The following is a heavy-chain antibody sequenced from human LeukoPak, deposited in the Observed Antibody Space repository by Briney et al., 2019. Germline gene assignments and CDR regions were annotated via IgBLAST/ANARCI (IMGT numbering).Heavy chain of an antibody. Sequence: ASVKVSCKASGYTFTGYYMHWVRQAPGQGLEWMGWINPNSGGTNYAQKFQGRVTMTRDTSISTAYMELSRLRSDDTAVYYCARDPVDTILYYYYYYGMDVWGQGTTVTVSS. CDR2: INPNSGGT. V-gene: IGHV1-2*02. J-gene: IGHJ6*02. CDR1: GYTFTGYY. D-gene: IGHD5-24*01. CDR3: ARDPVDTILYYYYYYGMDV.